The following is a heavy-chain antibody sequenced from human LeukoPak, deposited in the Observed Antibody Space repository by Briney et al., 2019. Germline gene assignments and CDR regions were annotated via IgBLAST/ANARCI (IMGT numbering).Heavy chain of an antibody. V-gene: IGHV3-21*01. CDR1: GFTFSSYS. CDR3: ARGLTRYFQH. Sequence: GESLKISCAASGFTFSSYSMNWVRQAPGKGLEWVSSISSSSSYIYYADSVKGRFTISRDNAKNSLYLQMNSLRAEDTAVYYCARGLTRYFQHWGQGTLVTVSS. CDR2: ISSSSSYI. J-gene: IGHJ1*01.